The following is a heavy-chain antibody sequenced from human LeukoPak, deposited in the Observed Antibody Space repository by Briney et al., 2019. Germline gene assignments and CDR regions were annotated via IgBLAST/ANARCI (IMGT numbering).Heavy chain of an antibody. J-gene: IGHJ4*02. CDR2: IKQDGSDK. V-gene: IGHV3-7*05. Sequence: GGSLRLSCAASGFTFSSYWMSWVRQAPGKGLEWVANIKQDGSDKYYVDSVKGRFTISRDNAKNSLYLQMNSLRAEDTAVYYCARLFLGGDSPSDYWGQGNLVTVSS. D-gene: IGHD4-23*01. CDR1: GFTFSSYW. CDR3: ARLFLGGDSPSDY.